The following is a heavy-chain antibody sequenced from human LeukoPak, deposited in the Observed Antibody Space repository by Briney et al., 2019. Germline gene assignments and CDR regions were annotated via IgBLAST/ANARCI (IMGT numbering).Heavy chain of an antibody. CDR2: INPSGGST. D-gene: IGHD3-22*01. Sequence: ASVKVSCKASGHTFTSYYMHWVRQAPGQGLEWMGIINPSGGSTSYAQKFQGRVTMTRDMSTSTVYMELSSLRSEDTAVYYCARDHYDSSGYHAFDIWGQGTMVTVSS. CDR1: GHTFTSYY. J-gene: IGHJ3*02. V-gene: IGHV1-46*01. CDR3: ARDHYDSSGYHAFDI.